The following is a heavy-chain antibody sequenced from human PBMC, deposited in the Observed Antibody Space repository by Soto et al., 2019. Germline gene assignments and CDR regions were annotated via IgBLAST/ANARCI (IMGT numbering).Heavy chain of an antibody. D-gene: IGHD1-26*01. CDR2: ISAYNGNT. V-gene: IGHV1-18*01. CDR3: AGGVGWEPLDY. J-gene: IGHJ4*02. Sequence: QVQLVQSGAEVKKPGASVKVSCKASGYTFTSYGISWVRQAPGQGLEWMGWISAYNGNTNYAQKLQGRVNMTTDTSTSTANMELRSLRSDDTAVYYFAGGVGWEPLDYLGQGTLVTVSS. CDR1: GYTFTSYG.